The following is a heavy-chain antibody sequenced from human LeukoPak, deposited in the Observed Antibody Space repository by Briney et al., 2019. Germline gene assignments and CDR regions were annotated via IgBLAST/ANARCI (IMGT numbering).Heavy chain of an antibody. D-gene: IGHD4-17*01. CDR3: ARRYGDYGYGWFAP. CDR2: IYTSGST. Sequence: SETLSLTGTVSGGSISSASYYWSWIRQPAGKGLEWIGRIYTSGSTNYNPSLKSRVTISINTSKNQFSLKLSSVTAADTAVYYCARRYGDYGYGWFAPWGQGTLVTVSS. V-gene: IGHV4-61*02. J-gene: IGHJ5*02. CDR1: GGSISSASYY.